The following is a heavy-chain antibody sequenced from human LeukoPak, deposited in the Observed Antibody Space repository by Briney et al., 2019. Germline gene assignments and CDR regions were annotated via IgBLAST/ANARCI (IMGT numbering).Heavy chain of an antibody. V-gene: IGHV3-21*04. CDR2: ISSSSSYI. Sequence: PGGSLRLSCAASGFTFSSYSMNWVRQAPGKGLEWVSSISSSSSYIYYADSVKGRFTISRDNAKNSLYLQMNSLRAEDTAIYYCAQGYSSGWYPNWGQGSLVSVSS. D-gene: IGHD6-19*01. CDR3: AQGYSSGWYPN. J-gene: IGHJ4*02. CDR1: GFTFSSYS.